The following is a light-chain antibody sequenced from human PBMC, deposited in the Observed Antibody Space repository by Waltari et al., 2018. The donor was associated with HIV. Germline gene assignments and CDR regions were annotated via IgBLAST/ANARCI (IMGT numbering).Light chain of an antibody. CDR3: CSYAGSRIHVV. J-gene: IGLJ2*01. CDR2: EVT. CDR1: FSDVGSYNL. V-gene: IGLV2-23*02. Sequence: QSALTQPASVSGSPGQSITISCTGTFSDVGSYNLVSWYQKHPGEAPKIMIYEVTKRPSGVSSRFSGSKSGNTASLTISGLQAEDEAEYYCCSYAGSRIHVVFGGGTKLTVL.